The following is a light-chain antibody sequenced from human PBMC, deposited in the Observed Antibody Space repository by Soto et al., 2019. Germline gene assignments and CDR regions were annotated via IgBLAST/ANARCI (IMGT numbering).Light chain of an antibody. CDR2: GAS. V-gene: IGKV3-20*01. CDR3: QQYGSSGT. CDR1: QSVSSN. Sequence: LTQAPCTLSLSRGERATLSFRASQSVSSNLARYQQKPGQAPRLLISGASNRATGIPDRFSGSGSGTDFTLTISRFEDEDIADYYCQQYGSSGTFGQGTKVDIK. J-gene: IGKJ1*01.